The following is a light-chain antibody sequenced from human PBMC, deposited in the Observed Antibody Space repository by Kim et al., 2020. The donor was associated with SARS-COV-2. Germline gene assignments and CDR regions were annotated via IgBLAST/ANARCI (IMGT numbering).Light chain of an antibody. CDR1: SSDVGGYNY. Sequence: QSALTQPRSVSGSPGQSVTISCTGTSSDVGGYNYVSWYQQHPGKAPKLMIYDVSNRPSGVPDRFSGSKSGNTASLTISGLQAEDEADYCCCSYAGSYTWVFGGGTQLTVL. CDR2: DVS. V-gene: IGLV2-11*01. J-gene: IGLJ3*02. CDR3: CSYAGSYTWV.